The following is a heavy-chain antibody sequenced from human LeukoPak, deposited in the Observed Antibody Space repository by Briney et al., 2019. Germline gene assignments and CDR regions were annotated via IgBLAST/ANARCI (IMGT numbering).Heavy chain of an antibody. D-gene: IGHD5-12*01. CDR3: AREFWDSGYDSAAFDI. CDR2: INTNTGNP. V-gene: IGHV7-4-1*02. CDR1: GYTLTSYV. Sequence: GASVKVSCKASGYTLTSYVMNWVRQAPGQGLEWMGWINTNTGNPTYAQGFTGRFVFSLDTSVSTTYLQISSLKAEDTAVYYCAREFWDSGYDSAAFDIWGQGTMVTVSS. J-gene: IGHJ3*02.